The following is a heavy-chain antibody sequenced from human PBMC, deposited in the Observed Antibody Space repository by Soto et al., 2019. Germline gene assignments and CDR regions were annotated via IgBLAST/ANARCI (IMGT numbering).Heavy chain of an antibody. Sequence: GGSLRLSCAASGFTVSSNYMSWVRQAPGKGLEWVSVIYSGGSTYYADSVKGRFTISRDNSKNTLYLQMNSLRAEDTAVYYCARDEVYGDYKNYYYYGMDVWGQGTTVTVSS. CDR3: ARDEVYGDYKNYYYYGMDV. V-gene: IGHV3-53*01. CDR2: IYSGGST. J-gene: IGHJ6*02. CDR1: GFTVSSNY. D-gene: IGHD4-17*01.